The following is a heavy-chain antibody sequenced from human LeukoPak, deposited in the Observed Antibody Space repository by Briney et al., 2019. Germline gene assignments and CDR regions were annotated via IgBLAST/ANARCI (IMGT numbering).Heavy chain of an antibody. CDR3: SRGHYGPDY. CDR1: GFTFSSYS. V-gene: IGHV3-48*04. Sequence: GGSLRLSCAASGFTFSSYSMNWVRQAPGKGLEWVSYITSSSSTTFYADSVKGRFTISRDNAKGSVYLQVNILRAEDTAVYYCSRGHYGPDYWGQGTLVTVSS. CDR2: ITSSSSTT. D-gene: IGHD3-16*01. J-gene: IGHJ4*02.